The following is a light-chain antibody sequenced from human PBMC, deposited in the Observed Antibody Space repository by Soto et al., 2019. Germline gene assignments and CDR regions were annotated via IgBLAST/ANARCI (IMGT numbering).Light chain of an antibody. Sequence: QSVLTQPASVSGSPGQPITISCTGTSSDVGGYNYVSWYQQHPGKAPKLMIYEVSNRPLGVSNRFSGSKSGNTASLTISGLQAEDEADYYCTSYTSSSTLDVFGTGTKVTVL. CDR3: TSYTSSSTLDV. J-gene: IGLJ1*01. V-gene: IGLV2-14*01. CDR1: SSDVGGYNY. CDR2: EVS.